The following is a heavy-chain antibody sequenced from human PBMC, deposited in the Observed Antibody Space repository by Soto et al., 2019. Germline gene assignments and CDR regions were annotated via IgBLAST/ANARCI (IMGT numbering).Heavy chain of an antibody. J-gene: IGHJ4*02. CDR1: GYTFTSYG. Sequence: GASVKVSCKASGYTFTSYGISWVRQAPGQGLEWMGWIRAYNGNTHYEQKLQGRVTLTTDTSTSTAYMELRSLRSDDTAVYFCARGGQWDFLSDYWGQGTLVTVSS. D-gene: IGHD1-26*01. CDR2: IRAYNGNT. CDR3: ARGGQWDFLSDY. V-gene: IGHV1-18*01.